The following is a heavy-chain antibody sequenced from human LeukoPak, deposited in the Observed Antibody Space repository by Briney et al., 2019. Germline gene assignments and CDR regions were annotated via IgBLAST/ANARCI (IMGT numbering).Heavy chain of an antibody. CDR1: GFTFSSFA. D-gene: IGHD3-22*01. CDR2: ISYDGSNK. Sequence: GGSLRLSCAASGFTFSSFAMHWVRQAPGKGLEWVAVISYDGSNKYYADSVKGRFTISRDNSKNTLYLQMNSLRAEDTAVYYCAREPGSDSSGYYYYFDYWGQGTLVTVSS. V-gene: IGHV3-30-3*01. J-gene: IGHJ4*02. CDR3: AREPGSDSSGYYYYFDY.